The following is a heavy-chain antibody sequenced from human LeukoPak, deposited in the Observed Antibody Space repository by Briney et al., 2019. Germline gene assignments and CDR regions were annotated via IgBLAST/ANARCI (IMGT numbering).Heavy chain of an antibody. V-gene: IGHV1-69*04. CDR1: GGTFSSYA. D-gene: IGHD4-23*01. CDR2: IIPILGIA. J-gene: IGHJ5*02. Sequence: ASVKVSCKASGGTFSSYAISWVRQAPGQGLEWMGRIIPILGIANYAQKFQGRVTMTRDTSTSTVYMELSSLRSEDTAVYYCARAHGGNYNWFDPWGQGTLVTVSS. CDR3: ARAHGGNYNWFDP.